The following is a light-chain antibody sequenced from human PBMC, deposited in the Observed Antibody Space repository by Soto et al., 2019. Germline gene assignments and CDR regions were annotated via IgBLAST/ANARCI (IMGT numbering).Light chain of an antibody. CDR2: DVS. Sequence: QSALAQPASVSGSPGQSITISCTGTSSDVGGYNYVSWYQHHPGKVPQLMIYDVSNRPSGVSNRFSGSKSGNTASLTISGLQAEDEADYYCYSYTSSNTYVFGTGTKVTLL. J-gene: IGLJ1*01. V-gene: IGLV2-14*03. CDR3: YSYTSSNTYV. CDR1: SSDVGGYNY.